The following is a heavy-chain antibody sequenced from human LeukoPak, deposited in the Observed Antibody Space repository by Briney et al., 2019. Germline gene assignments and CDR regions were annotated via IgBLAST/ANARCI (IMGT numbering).Heavy chain of an antibody. V-gene: IGHV3-30*04. Sequence: GGSLRLSCVASGFTFGSHVTHWVRQAPGKGLEGVATASFDETTKFYADSVKGRFTISRDNSKNTLFLQVSGLRVDDTAVYYCARRIWHDADANDVFDLWRQGTRVTVSS. CDR2: ASFDETTK. J-gene: IGHJ3*01. D-gene: IGHD2-15*01. CDR3: ARRIWHDADANDVFDL. CDR1: GFTFGSHV.